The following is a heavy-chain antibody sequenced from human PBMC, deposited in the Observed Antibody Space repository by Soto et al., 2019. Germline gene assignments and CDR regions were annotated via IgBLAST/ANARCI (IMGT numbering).Heavy chain of an antibody. Sequence: ASVKVSCKPSGYSFSNFYVHWVRQAPGQGLEWMGIIDPSSGTTSYTQKFQERVTMTRDTTMSTVYMELSRLRSEDTAVYYCARGAVVVPNGLIAGMDVWGLGTTVTVSS. CDR2: IDPSSGTT. J-gene: IGHJ6*02. CDR3: ARGAVVVPNGLIAGMDV. D-gene: IGHD2-15*01. V-gene: IGHV1-46*01. CDR1: GYSFSNFY.